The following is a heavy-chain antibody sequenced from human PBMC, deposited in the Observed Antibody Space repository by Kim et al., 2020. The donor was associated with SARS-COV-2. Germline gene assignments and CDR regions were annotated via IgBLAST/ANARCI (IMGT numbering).Heavy chain of an antibody. V-gene: IGHV1-46*01. CDR1: GYTFTTFY. CDR3: ARNLGYCTVSSCPGMDV. D-gene: IGHD2-8*02. Sequence: SVKVSCKASGYTFTTFYIQWVRQAPGQGLEWMAKINPTNGDAFYAQKFQGRVTMTRDTSTSTVYMELTSLRSEDTAIYYCARNLGYCTVSSCPGMDVWGQGTTVTVSS. CDR2: INPTNGDA. J-gene: IGHJ6*02.